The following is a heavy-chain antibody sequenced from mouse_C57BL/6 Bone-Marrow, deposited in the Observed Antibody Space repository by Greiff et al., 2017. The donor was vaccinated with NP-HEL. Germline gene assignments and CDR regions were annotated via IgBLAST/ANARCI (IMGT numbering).Heavy chain of an antibody. V-gene: IGHV1-50*01. CDR2: IDPSDSYT. Sequence: QVQLQQPGAELVKPGASVKLSCKASGYTFTSYWMQWVKQRPGQGLEWIGEIDPSDSYTNYNQKLKGKATLTVDTSSSTAYMQLSSLTSEDSAVYYCARWGSSDYWGKGTTLTVSS. D-gene: IGHD1-1*01. J-gene: IGHJ2*01. CDR3: ARWGSSDY. CDR1: GYTFTSYW.